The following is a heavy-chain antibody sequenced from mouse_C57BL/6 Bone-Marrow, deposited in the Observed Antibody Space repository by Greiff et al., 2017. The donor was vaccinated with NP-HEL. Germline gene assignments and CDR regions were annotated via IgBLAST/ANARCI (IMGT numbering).Heavy chain of an antibody. CDR1: GYTFTDYN. Sequence: LVESGASVKMSCKASGYTFTDYNMHWVKQSHGKSLEWIGYINPNNGGTSYNQKFKGKATLTVNKSSSTAYMELRSLTSEDSAVYYCASGYGYDVGYYAMDYWGQGTSVTVSS. CDR2: INPNNGGT. CDR3: ASGYGYDVGYYAMDY. V-gene: IGHV1-22*01. D-gene: IGHD2-2*01. J-gene: IGHJ4*01.